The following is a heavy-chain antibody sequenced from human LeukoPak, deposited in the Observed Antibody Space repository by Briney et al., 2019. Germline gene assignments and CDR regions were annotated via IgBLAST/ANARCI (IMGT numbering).Heavy chain of an antibody. V-gene: IGHV3-21*04. J-gene: IGHJ1*01. D-gene: IGHD6-13*01. CDR2: ISSSSSYI. Sequence: GGSLRLSCAASGFTFSSYSMNWVRQAPGKGLEWVPSISSSSSYIYYADSVKGRFTISRDNSKNTLYLQMNSLRAEDTAVYYCAKDDRYSSSWGAEYFQHWGQGTLVTVSS. CDR3: AKDDRYSSSWGAEYFQH. CDR1: GFTFSSYS.